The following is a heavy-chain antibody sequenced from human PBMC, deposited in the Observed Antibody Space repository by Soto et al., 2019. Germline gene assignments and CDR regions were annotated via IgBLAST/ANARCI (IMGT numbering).Heavy chain of an antibody. CDR2: LYNTGST. D-gene: IGHD2-21*02. CDR1: GASISRYY. CDR3: ARALWGYCGLDCYPLAV. Sequence: QVRLQESGPGLVKPSETLSLTCTVSGASISRYYWSWIRQSPGKGLEWMGYLYNTGSTIYNPSLNSRVTIQVDTSKNQSCLKMNSVTAADTAVYYCARALWGYCGLDCYPLAVWGQVTTVTVSS. V-gene: IGHV4-59*01. J-gene: IGHJ6*02.